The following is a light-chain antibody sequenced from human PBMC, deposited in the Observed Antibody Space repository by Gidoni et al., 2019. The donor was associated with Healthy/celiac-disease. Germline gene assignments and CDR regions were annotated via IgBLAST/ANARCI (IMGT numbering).Light chain of an antibody. J-gene: IGKJ1*01. V-gene: IGKV1-33*01. CDR2: DAS. Sequence: IQMTQSPSSLSASVGDRVTITCQASQDISNYLNWYQQKPGKAPKLLIYDASNLETGVPSRFSGSGSGTDFTFTISSLQPEDIATYYCQQYDNLPRTFGQGTKVESK. CDR1: QDISNY. CDR3: QQYDNLPRT.